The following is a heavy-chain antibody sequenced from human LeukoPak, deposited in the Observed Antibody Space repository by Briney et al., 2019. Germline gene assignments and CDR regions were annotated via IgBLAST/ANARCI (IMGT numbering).Heavy chain of an antibody. J-gene: IGHJ5*02. CDR1: GYTFTSYG. D-gene: IGHD6-13*01. Sequence: ASVKVSCKASGYTFTSYGISWVRQAPGQGLEWMGWISAYNGNTNYAQKLQGRVTMTTDTSTSTAYMELRSLRSDDTAVYYCARASVWLYRSTPSVAFFDPWGQGTLVTVSS. CDR3: ARASVWLYRSTPSVAFFDP. CDR2: ISAYNGNT. V-gene: IGHV1-18*01.